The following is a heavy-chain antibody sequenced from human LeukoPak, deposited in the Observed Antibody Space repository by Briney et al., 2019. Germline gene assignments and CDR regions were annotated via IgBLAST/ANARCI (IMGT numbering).Heavy chain of an antibody. CDR1: GFTFSSYA. Sequence: GGSLRLSCAAPGFTFSSYARSWVRQAPGKGLEWVSAISGSGGSTYYADSVKGRFTISRDNSKNTLYLQMNSLRAEDTAVYYCATHPTYYYDSSGYYLDYWGQGTLVTVSS. J-gene: IGHJ4*02. CDR3: ATHPTYYYDSSGYYLDY. V-gene: IGHV3-23*01. CDR2: ISGSGGST. D-gene: IGHD3-22*01.